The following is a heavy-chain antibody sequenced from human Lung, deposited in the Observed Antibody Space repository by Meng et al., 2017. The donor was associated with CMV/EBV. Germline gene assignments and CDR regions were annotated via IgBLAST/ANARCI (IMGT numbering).Heavy chain of an antibody. CDR2: ITPVFGTT. J-gene: IGHJ4*02. CDR1: GGTFTNYT. CDR3: ARHLCADNTCYTPLDN. V-gene: IGHV1-69*05. D-gene: IGHD1-14*01. Sequence: SGGTFTNYTISWVRQAPGQGCEWMGGITPVFGTTKYAQRFQDRVTLVTDKSTNTVYMEVNDLRSEDTAIYYCARHLCADNTCYTPLDNWGQGTLATVSS.